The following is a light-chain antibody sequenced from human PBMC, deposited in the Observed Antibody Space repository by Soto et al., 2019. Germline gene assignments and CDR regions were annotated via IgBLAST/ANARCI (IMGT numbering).Light chain of an antibody. Sequence: QSVLTQPPSASGTPGQRVTISCSGSSSHIGSKTVNWYQQLPGTAPKLLIYSNNQRPSGVPDRFSASKTGTSASLDTSGLQSDDEADYHCAAWDDSLKGPVFGGGTKVTVL. CDR3: AAWDDSLKGPV. CDR1: SSHIGSKT. CDR2: SNN. J-gene: IGLJ3*02. V-gene: IGLV1-44*01.